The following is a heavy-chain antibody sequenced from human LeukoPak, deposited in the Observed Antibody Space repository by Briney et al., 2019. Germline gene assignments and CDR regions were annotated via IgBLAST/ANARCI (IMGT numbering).Heavy chain of an antibody. CDR3: AKDLLYDSSGYYPYY. J-gene: IGHJ4*02. Sequence: GGSLRLSRAASGFTFSSYAMSWVRQAPGKGLEWVSAISGSGGSTYYADSVKGRFTISRDNSKNTLYLQMNSLRAEDTAVYYCAKDLLYDSSGYYPYYWGQGTLVTVSS. CDR1: GFTFSSYA. V-gene: IGHV3-23*01. CDR2: ISGSGGST. D-gene: IGHD3-22*01.